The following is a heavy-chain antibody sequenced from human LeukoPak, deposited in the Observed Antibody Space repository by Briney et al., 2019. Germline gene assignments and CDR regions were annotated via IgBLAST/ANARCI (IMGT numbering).Heavy chain of an antibody. CDR2: FYRGDSDT. J-gene: IGHJ6*03. CDR3: ARVAHYYYYMDV. Sequence: GESLKISCQGSGYSFTSYWIGRVREMPGKGLEWMGIFYRGDSDTRYSPSFQGQVTISADKSISTAYLQWSSLKASDTAMYYCARVAHYYYYMDVWGKGTTVTVSS. V-gene: IGHV5-51*01. CDR1: GYSFTSYW.